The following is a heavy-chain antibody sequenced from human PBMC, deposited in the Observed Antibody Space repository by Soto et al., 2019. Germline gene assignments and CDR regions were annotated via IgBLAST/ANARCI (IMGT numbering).Heavy chain of an antibody. J-gene: IGHJ4*02. Sequence: GGSLRLSWVGSGFLCSNKGMHWVRQTPGKGLEWVAFMSYDGSDTFYADSVKGRFTISRDNSKNTLFLHMSNLRAEDTAMYYCTIVRVADSALDHWGQGTLVTVSS. D-gene: IGHD3-10*02. CDR2: MSYDGSDT. V-gene: IGHV3-30*02. CDR1: GFLCSNKG. CDR3: TIVRVADSALDH.